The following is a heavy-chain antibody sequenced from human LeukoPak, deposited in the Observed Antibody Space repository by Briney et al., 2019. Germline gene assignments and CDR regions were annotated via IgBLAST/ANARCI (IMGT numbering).Heavy chain of an antibody. V-gene: IGHV3-23*01. CDR1: GFTFSSYG. CDR3: AKSGYNRFDY. D-gene: IGHD5-24*01. J-gene: IGHJ4*02. Sequence: PGGSLTLSCAASGFTFSSYGIHWVRQAPGKGLEWVSSISGSGSGGSTYYADSVKGRFTISRDNSKNTLYLQMNSLRAEDTAVYYCAKSGYNRFDYRGQGTLVTVSS. CDR2: ISGSGSGGST.